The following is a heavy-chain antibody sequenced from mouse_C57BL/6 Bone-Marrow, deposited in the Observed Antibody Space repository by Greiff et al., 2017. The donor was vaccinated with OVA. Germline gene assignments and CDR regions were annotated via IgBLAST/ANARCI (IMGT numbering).Heavy chain of an antibody. CDR3: ARDFYFDD. V-gene: IGHV1-50*01. CDR2: IDPSDSYT. J-gene: IGHJ2*01. Sequence: VQLQQPGAELVKPGASVKLSCKASGYTFTSYWMQWVKQRPGQGLEWIGEIDPSDSYTNYNQKFKGKATLTVDTSSSTAYMQLSSLTSEDSAVYYCARDFYFDDWGQGTTLTVSS. CDR1: GYTFTSYW.